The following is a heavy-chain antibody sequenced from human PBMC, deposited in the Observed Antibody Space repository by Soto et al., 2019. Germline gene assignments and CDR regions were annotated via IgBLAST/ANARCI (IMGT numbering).Heavy chain of an antibody. CDR2: ISFDESKD. J-gene: IGHJ4*02. Sequence: QVQLVESGGGVVQPGRSLRLSCAASAFTFNFYSMHWVRQAPGKGLEWVAVISFDESKDFYADSVKGRFTISRDNSNNTLYLQLNSLRAEDTAVYYCARGSDFYFGSGNLDYWGQGSLVTVSS. CDR3: ARGSDFYFGSGNLDY. CDR1: AFTFNFYS. D-gene: IGHD3-10*01. V-gene: IGHV3-30-3*01.